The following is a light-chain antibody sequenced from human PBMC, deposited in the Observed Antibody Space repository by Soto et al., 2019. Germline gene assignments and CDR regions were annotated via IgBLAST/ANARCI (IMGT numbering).Light chain of an antibody. CDR3: QQYGSSPVT. CDR2: GAS. V-gene: IGKV3-20*01. CDR1: QSVSSSY. Sequence: EIVLTQAPGTLSLSPGERATLSCRASQSVSSSYLAWYQQKPGQAPRLLIYGASSRATGIPDRFSGSGSGTDFTLTISSLEPDDFAVYCCQQYGSSPVTFGQGTRLEIK. J-gene: IGKJ5*01.